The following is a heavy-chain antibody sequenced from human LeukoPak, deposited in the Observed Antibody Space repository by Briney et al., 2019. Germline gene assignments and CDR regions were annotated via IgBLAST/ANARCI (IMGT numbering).Heavy chain of an antibody. D-gene: IGHD6-13*01. CDR1: RGSISSGSYY. CDR3: ARGDSSSWTNYYYYYYMHV. J-gene: IGHJ6*03. V-gene: IGHV4-61*02. Sequence: SQTLSLTRTVSRGSISSGSYYWGWARPPAGKGLEWIGRIFTRGSSNYNPSLKSRVPISVDTSKNQYPLKLRSVTAADTDVYYCARGDSSSWTNYYYYYYMHVWGKGTTVTVSS. CDR2: IFTRGSS.